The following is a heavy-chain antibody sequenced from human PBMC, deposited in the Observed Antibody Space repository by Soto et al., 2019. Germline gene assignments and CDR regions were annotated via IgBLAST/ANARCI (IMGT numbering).Heavy chain of an antibody. V-gene: IGHV6-1*01. CDR1: GDSVSSNSAA. CDR3: AAYNNWNREYYFDY. CDR2: TYYRSKWYN. Sequence: PSQTLSLTCAISGDSVSSNSAAWNWIRQSPSRGLEWLGRTYYRSKWYNDYAVSVKSRITINPDTSKNQVSLKLSSVTAADTAVYYCAAYNNWNREYYFDYWGQGTLVTVSS. D-gene: IGHD1-20*01. J-gene: IGHJ4*02.